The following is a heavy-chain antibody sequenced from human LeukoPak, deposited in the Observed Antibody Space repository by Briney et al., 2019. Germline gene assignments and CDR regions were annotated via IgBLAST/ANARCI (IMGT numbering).Heavy chain of an antibody. CDR3: ARVGFKAGCGYSYGPIDY. V-gene: IGHV3-21*01. Sequence: GGSLRLSCAASGFTFSSYSMNWVRQAPGKGLEWVSSISSSSSYIYYADSVKGRFTISRDNAKNSLYLQMNSLRAEDTAVYYCARVGFKAGCGYSYGPIDYWGQGTLVTVSS. D-gene: IGHD5-18*01. J-gene: IGHJ4*02. CDR2: ISSSSSYI. CDR1: GFTFSSYS.